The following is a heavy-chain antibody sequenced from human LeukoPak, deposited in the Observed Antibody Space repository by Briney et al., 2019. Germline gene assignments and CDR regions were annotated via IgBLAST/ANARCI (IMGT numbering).Heavy chain of an antibody. CDR2: INPNSANT. D-gene: IGHD6-6*01. CDR1: VYTFTSYY. Sequence: SSVNVSCKASVYTFTSYYINWVRQATGQGLERMEWINPNSANTAYAQKYQGRVTMSRDTSISTAYMELSSLRSEDTAVYYCARLPKYSRPLDYWGQGTLVTVSS. J-gene: IGHJ4*02. CDR3: ARLPKYSRPLDY. V-gene: IGHV1-8*01.